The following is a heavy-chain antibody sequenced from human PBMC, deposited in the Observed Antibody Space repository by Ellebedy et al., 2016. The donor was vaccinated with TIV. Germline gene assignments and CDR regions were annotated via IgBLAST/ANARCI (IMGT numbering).Heavy chain of an antibody. Sequence: GESLKISXAASGFTFSSYAMHWVRQAPGKGLEWVAVISYDGSIENYADSVKGRFTISRDNSKNTLYLQMDSLRTEDTAVYYCARKGLKGVGATTDYWGQGALVTVSS. V-gene: IGHV3-30*04. CDR1: GFTFSSYA. CDR2: ISYDGSIE. D-gene: IGHD1-26*01. J-gene: IGHJ4*02. CDR3: ARKGLKGVGATTDY.